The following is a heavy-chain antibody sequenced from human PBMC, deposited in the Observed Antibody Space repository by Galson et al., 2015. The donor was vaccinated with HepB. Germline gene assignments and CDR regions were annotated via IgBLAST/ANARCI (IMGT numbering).Heavy chain of an antibody. Sequence: SLRLSCAASGFTFSSYAMSWVRQAPGKGLEWVSAISGSGGSTYYADSVKGRFTISRDNSKNTLYLQMNSLRAEDTAVYYCAKEAVGSGSYYGPGYYYYYYMDVWGKGTTVTVSS. V-gene: IGHV3-23*01. D-gene: IGHD3-10*01. CDR1: GFTFSSYA. CDR3: AKEAVGSGSYYGPGYYYYYYMDV. J-gene: IGHJ6*03. CDR2: ISGSGGST.